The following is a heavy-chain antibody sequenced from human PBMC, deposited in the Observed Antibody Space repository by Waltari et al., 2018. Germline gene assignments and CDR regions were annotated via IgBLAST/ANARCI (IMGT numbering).Heavy chain of an antibody. V-gene: IGHV1-2*02. Sequence: QVQLVQSGAEVKKPGASVKVSCKASGYTFTGYYMHWVRQAPGQGLEWMGWINPNSGGTNYAQKFQGRVTMTRDTSISTAYMELSRLRSDDTAVYYCARDRAAAGTLYYFDYWGQGTLVTVSS. CDR1: GYTFTGYY. CDR3: ARDRAAAGTLYYFDY. J-gene: IGHJ4*02. D-gene: IGHD6-13*01. CDR2: INPNSGGT.